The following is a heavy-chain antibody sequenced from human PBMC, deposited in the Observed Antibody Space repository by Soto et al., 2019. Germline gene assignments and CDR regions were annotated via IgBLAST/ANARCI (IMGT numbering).Heavy chain of an antibody. D-gene: IGHD2-21*02. CDR3: ARDLKYCGGDCYPSNYFDY. CDR2: ISSSSSTI. V-gene: IGHV3-48*02. CDR1: GFTFSSYS. J-gene: IGHJ4*02. Sequence: GGSLRLSCAASGFTFSSYSMNWVRQAPGKGLEWVSYISSSSSTIYYADSVKGRFTISRDNAKNSLYLQMNSLRDEDTAVYYCARDLKYCGGDCYPSNYFDYWGQGTLVTVSS.